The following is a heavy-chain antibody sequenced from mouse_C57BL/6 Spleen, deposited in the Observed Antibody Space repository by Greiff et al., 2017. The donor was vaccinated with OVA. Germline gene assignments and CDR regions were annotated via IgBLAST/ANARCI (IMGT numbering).Heavy chain of an antibody. CDR3: ARRLLRY. J-gene: IGHJ3*01. CDR2: ISSGSSTI. Sequence: EVKLVESGGGLVKPGGPLKLSCAASGFTFSDYGMHWVRQAPEKGLEWVAYISSGSSTIYYADTVKGRFTISRDNAKNTLFLQMTSLRSEDTAMYYCARRLLRYWGQGTLVTVSA. D-gene: IGHD1-1*01. CDR1: GFTFSDYG. V-gene: IGHV5-17*01.